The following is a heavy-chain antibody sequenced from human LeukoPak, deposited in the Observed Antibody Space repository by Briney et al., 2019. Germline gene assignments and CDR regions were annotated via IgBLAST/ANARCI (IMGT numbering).Heavy chain of an antibody. J-gene: IGHJ4*02. D-gene: IGHD6-19*01. V-gene: IGHV3-30*18. CDR1: GFTFSSYG. Sequence: GGSLRLSCAASGFTFSSYGMPWVRQAPGKGLEWVAVISYDGSNKYYADSVKGRFTISRDNSKNTLYLQMNSLRAEDTAVCYCAKGDSSGWTGDYSDWGQGTLVTVSS. CDR3: AKGDSSGWTGDYSD. CDR2: ISYDGSNK.